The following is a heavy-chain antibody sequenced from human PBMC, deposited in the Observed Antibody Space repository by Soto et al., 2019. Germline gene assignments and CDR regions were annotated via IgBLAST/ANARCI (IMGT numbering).Heavy chain of an antibody. CDR2: IYYSGST. J-gene: IGHJ5*02. Sequence: QLQLQESGPGLVKPSETLSLTCTVSGGSISSSSYYWGWIRQPLGKGLEWIGSIYYSGSTYYNPSLKSRVTISVDTSKNQFSLKLSSVTAADTAVYYCARHPERYCSGGSCPNWFDPWGQGTLVTVSS. V-gene: IGHV4-39*01. CDR3: ARHPERYCSGGSCPNWFDP. D-gene: IGHD2-15*01. CDR1: GGSISSSSYY.